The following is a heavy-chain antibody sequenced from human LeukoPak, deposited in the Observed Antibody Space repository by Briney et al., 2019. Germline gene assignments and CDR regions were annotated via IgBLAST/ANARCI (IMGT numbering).Heavy chain of an antibody. D-gene: IGHD6-19*01. Sequence: ASVKVSCKASGGTFNNYTISWVRQAPGQGLEWMGWISAYNGNTNYAQKLQGRVTMTTDTSTSTAYMELRSLRSDDTAVYYCARVFPQYSSGTRSWFDPWGQGTLVTVSS. CDR1: GGTFNNYT. CDR3: ARVFPQYSSGTRSWFDP. J-gene: IGHJ5*02. V-gene: IGHV1-18*01. CDR2: ISAYNGNT.